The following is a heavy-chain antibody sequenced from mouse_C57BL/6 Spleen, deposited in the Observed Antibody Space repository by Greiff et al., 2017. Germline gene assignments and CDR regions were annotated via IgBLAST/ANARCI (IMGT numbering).Heavy chain of an antibody. J-gene: IGHJ3*01. CDR3: AREGVTPFAD. D-gene: IGHD2-1*01. Sequence: QVQLQQSGPELVKPGASVKISCKASGYAFSSSWMNWVKQRPGKGLEWIGRIYPGDGDTNYNGKFKGKATLTADKSSSTAYMQLSSLTSEDSAVYVCAREGVTPFADWGQGTLVTVSA. CDR1: GYAFSSSW. CDR2: IYPGDGDT. V-gene: IGHV1-82*01.